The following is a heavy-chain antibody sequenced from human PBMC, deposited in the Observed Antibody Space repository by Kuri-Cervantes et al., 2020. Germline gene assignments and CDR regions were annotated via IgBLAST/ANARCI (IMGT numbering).Heavy chain of an antibody. CDR3: ARDGGSSRGSDY. D-gene: IGHD3-16*01. V-gene: IGHV1-8*03. CDR2: MNPNSGNT. Sequence: ASVKVSCKASGYTFTSYDINWVRQATGQGLEWMGWMNPNSGNTGYAQKFQGRVTITRDTSASTAYMELSSLRSEDTAVYYCARDGGSSRGSDYWGQGTLVTVSS. J-gene: IGHJ4*02. CDR1: GYTFTSYD.